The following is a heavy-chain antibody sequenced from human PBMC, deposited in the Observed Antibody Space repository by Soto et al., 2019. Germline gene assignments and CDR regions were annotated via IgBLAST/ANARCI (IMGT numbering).Heavy chain of an antibody. D-gene: IGHD3-10*01. CDR2: VYYNGDT. CDR1: GGYIGTYY. Sequence: SETLSLTCMVSGGYIGTYYWSWIRQPPGKGLEWIGYVYYNGDTNYNPSLKSRVTMSVDTSKNQFSLKLSSVTAADTAVYYCTRDGRYTADMVLQTWGQGTLVTLSS. J-gene: IGHJ4*01. CDR3: TRDGRYTADMVLQT. V-gene: IGHV4-59*01.